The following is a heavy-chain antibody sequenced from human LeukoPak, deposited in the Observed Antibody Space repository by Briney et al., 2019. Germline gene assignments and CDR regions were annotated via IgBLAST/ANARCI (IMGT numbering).Heavy chain of an antibody. J-gene: IGHJ4*02. CDR1: GGSFSGYY. D-gene: IGHD3-22*01. CDR2: INHSGST. CDR3: VRMGDSSGYYLDY. V-gene: IGHV4-34*01. Sequence: SETLSLTCAVYGGSFSGYYWSWIRQPPGKGPEWIGEINHSGSTNYNPSLKSRVTISVDTSKNQFSLKLSSATAADTAVYYCVRMGDSSGYYLDYWGQGTLVTVSS.